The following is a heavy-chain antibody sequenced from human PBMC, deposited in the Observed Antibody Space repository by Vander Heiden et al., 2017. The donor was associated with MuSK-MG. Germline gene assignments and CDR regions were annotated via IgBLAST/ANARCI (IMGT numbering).Heavy chain of an antibody. CDR3: AKHDYGDLYYYYGMDV. V-gene: IGHV1-18*01. CDR2: ISAYNGNT. CDR1: GYTFTSYG. J-gene: IGHJ6*02. Sequence: QVQLAQSGAEVKKPGASVKVSCKASGYTFTSYGISWVRQAPGQGLEWMGWISAYNGNTNYAQKLQGRVTMTTDTSTSTAYMELRSLRSDDTAVYYCAKHDYGDLYYYYGMDVWGQGTTVTVSS. D-gene: IGHD4-17*01.